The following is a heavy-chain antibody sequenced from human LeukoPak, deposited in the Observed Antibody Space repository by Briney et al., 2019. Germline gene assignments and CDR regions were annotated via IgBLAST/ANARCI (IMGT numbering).Heavy chain of an antibody. V-gene: IGHV1-46*01. CDR3: ARDRYDYVWGSSFDY. CDR1: GYTFTSYY. CDR2: INPSGGST. D-gene: IGHD3-16*01. J-gene: IGHJ4*02. Sequence: GASVKVSCKASGYTFTSYYMHWVRQAPGQGLEWMGIINPSGGSTSYAQKFQGRVTMTRDTSTSTAYMELSSLRSEDTAVYYCARDRYDYVWGSSFDYWGQGTLVTVSS.